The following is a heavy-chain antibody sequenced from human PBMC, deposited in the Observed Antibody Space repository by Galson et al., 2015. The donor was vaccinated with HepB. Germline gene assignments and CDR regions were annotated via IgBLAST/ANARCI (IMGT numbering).Heavy chain of an antibody. J-gene: IGHJ6*04. CDR1: GYSFTAYN. CDR3: AREYTTSIVSDV. V-gene: IGHV1-2*06. Sequence: SVKVSCKASGYSFTAYNIHWVRQAPGQGLEWMGRINPNGGGTKYAQRFQGGVIMTRDTSVNTAYMEMSRLRSDDTAVYYCAREYTTSIVSDVWGKGTTVIVSS. D-gene: IGHD5/OR15-5a*01. CDR2: INPNGGGT.